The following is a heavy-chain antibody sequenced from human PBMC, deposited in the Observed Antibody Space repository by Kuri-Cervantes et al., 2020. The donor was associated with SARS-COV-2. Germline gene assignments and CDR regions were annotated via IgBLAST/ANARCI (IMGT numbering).Heavy chain of an antibody. Sequence: GGSLRLSCTASGFTFGDYAMSWFRQAPGKGLEWVAVISYDGSNKYYADSVKGRFTISRDNSKNTLYLQMNSLRAEDTAVYYCARDPRRWLQISVSYFDYWGQGTLVTVSS. CDR1: GFTFGDYA. J-gene: IGHJ4*02. V-gene: IGHV3-30-3*01. CDR2: ISYDGSNK. D-gene: IGHD5-24*01. CDR3: ARDPRRWLQISVSYFDY.